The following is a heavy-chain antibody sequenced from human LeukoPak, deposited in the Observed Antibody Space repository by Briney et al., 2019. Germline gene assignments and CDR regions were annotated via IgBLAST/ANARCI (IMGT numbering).Heavy chain of an antibody. D-gene: IGHD2-2*01. Sequence: PSETLSLTGTVSGGSISSYYWSWIRQPPGKGLEWIGYISNSGSTNYNPSLKSRVTISVDKSKNQFSLKLSSVTAADTAVYYCATCTTSCYGWFHIWGQGTMVTVSS. V-gene: IGHV4-59*03. J-gene: IGHJ3*02. CDR2: ISNSGST. CDR1: GGSISSYY. CDR3: ATCTTSCYGWFHI.